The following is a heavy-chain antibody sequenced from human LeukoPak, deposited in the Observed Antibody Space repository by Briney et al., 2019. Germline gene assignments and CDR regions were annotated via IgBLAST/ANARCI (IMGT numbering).Heavy chain of an antibody. CDR3: ARDPTDYYYYGMDV. J-gene: IGHJ6*02. D-gene: IGHD2-21*02. CDR1: GFTVSSNY. V-gene: IGHV3-66*01. CDR2: IYSGGST. Sequence: GGSLRLSCAASGFTVSSNYMSWVRQAPGKGLEWVSVIYSGGSTYYADSVKGRFTIYRDNSKNTLYLQMNSLRAEDTAVYYCARDPTDYYYYGMDVWGQGTTVTVSS.